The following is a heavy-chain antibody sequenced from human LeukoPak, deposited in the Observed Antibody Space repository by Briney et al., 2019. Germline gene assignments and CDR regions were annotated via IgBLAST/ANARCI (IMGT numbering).Heavy chain of an antibody. CDR3: AKESLELRYYYYMDV. V-gene: IGHV3-23*01. J-gene: IGHJ6*03. D-gene: IGHD3-10*01. CDR2: INGSGGRT. CDR1: GFTFSSSA. Sequence: GGSLRLSCIASGFTFSSSAMSWVRQAPGKGLEWVSDINGSGGRTYYADPVKGRFTISRDNSKNTLYLQMNGLRAEDTAVYYCAKESLELRYYYYMDVWGKGTTVTVSS.